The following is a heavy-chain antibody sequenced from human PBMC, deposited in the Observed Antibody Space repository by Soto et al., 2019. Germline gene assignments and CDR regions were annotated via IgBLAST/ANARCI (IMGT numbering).Heavy chain of an antibody. CDR2: IRNKGNNYAT. V-gene: IGHV3-73*01. CDR3: TARRDWTAVDPLEY. D-gene: IGHD5-18*01. Sequence: GGSLRLSCAASGFTFSDSAMHWVLQASGKGLEWVGRIRNKGNNYATAYTASVKGRFTISRDDSKNTVYLQMNSLKIDDTAVYYCTARRDWTAVDPLEYWGLGTLVTVS. J-gene: IGHJ4*02. CDR1: GFTFSDSA.